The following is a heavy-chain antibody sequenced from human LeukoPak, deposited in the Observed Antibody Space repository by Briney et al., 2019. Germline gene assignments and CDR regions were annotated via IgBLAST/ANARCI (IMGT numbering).Heavy chain of an antibody. J-gene: IGHJ4*02. V-gene: IGHV3-20*04. Sequence: GGSLRLSCAASGFTFNDYGMSWVRQAPGKGLEWVSGINWNGGRTGYADSMKGRFIISRDNAKNSLYLQVNSLRAEDTAVYYCATDEVTLVRGVLGNWGQGAPVTVSS. CDR3: ATDEVTLVRGVLGN. D-gene: IGHD3-10*01. CDR2: INWNGGRT. CDR1: GFTFNDYG.